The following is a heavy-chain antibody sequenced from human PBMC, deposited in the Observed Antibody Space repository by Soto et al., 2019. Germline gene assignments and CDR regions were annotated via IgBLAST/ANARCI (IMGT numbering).Heavy chain of an antibody. CDR3: LKEMLQTDTFDM. Sequence: EVQLVESGGGLVQSGRSLRLSCAASGFIFDDYAMQWVRQAPGKGLEWVSVISWNSGKIEYADSVRGRFIISRDNAKNSLYLQMTSLRPEDTAMYYCLKEMLQTDTFDMWGQGTMVTVSS. V-gene: IGHV3-9*01. J-gene: IGHJ3*02. CDR2: ISWNSGKI. CDR1: GFIFDDYA. D-gene: IGHD3-16*01.